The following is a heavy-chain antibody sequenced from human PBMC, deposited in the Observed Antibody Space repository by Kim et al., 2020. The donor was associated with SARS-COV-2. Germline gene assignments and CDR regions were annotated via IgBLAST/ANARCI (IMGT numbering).Heavy chain of an antibody. J-gene: IGHJ6*03. Sequence: GGSLRLSCAASGFTFSSYSMNWVRQAPGKGLEWVSSISSSSSYIYYADSVKGRFTISRDNAKNSLYLQMNSLRAEDTAVYYCASYPAGVGYYYYYYMDVWGKGTTLTVSS. CDR2: ISSSSSYI. D-gene: IGHD6-19*01. CDR1: GFTFSSYS. CDR3: ASYPAGVGYYYYYYMDV. V-gene: IGHV3-21*01.